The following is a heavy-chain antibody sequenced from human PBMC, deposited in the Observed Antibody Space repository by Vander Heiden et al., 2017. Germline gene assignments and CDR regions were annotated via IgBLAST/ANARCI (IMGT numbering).Heavy chain of an antibody. V-gene: IGHV3-15*07. D-gene: IGHD1-26*01. Sequence: EVQLVESGGGLVKPGGSLRLSCAVSSFTFTNAWMNWVRQAPGKGLEWVGRIKSKAEGGATDYAAPVKGRFTISRDDSENTVYLQMNSLKSEDTAVYYCTTGGRYSAFDIWDQGTMVTVSS. CDR2: IKSKAEGGAT. CDR1: SFTFTNAW. CDR3: TTGGRYSAFDI. J-gene: IGHJ3*02.